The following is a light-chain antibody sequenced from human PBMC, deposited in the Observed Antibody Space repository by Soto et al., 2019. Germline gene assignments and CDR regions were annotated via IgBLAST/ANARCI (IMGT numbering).Light chain of an antibody. V-gene: IGKV2-29*03. CDR2: EVS. Sequence: ILMTQTPLSLSIIPGQTASISCKSSQSLLHSDGKPYFYWYVQKAGQAPQPLIYEVSNRFSGVPERFSGSGSRTDFTLKISRVEADEVGIYYCMQAIDIPWTFGQGTKVEIK. CDR3: MQAIDIPWT. J-gene: IGKJ1*01. CDR1: QSLLHSDGKPY.